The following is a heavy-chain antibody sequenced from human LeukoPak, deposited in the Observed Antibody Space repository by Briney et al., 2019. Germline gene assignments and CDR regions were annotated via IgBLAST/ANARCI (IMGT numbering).Heavy chain of an antibody. V-gene: IGHV4-34*01. CDR2: INHSGST. Sequence: SETLSLTCAVYGGSFSGYYWSWIRLPPGKGLEWIGEINHSGSTNYNPSLKSRVTISVDTSKNQFSLKLSSVTAADTAVYYCARGLKDYYDSSGYYFDYWGQGTLVTVSS. D-gene: IGHD3-22*01. J-gene: IGHJ4*02. CDR1: GGSFSGYY. CDR3: ARGLKDYYDSSGYYFDY.